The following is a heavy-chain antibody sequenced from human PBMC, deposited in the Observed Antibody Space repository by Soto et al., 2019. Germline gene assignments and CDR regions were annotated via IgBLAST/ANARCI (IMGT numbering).Heavy chain of an antibody. CDR1: GFTFSSFA. V-gene: IGHV3-23*01. Sequence: EVQLLESGGGLVQPGGSLRLSCAGSGFTFSSFAMSWVRQAPGKGLEWVSVISSSGGTTYYADSVKGRFTISRDNSKNTLYLQMNSLRAEDTAVYYCARDYSYACDYWGQGTLVTVSS. CDR3: ARDYSYACDY. D-gene: IGHD4-4*01. CDR2: ISSSGGTT. J-gene: IGHJ4*02.